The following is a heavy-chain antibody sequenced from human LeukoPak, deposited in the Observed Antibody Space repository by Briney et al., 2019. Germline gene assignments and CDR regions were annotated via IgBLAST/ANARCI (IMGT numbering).Heavy chain of an antibody. V-gene: IGHV3-9*01. CDR3: AKNPYSSGWYYFDY. D-gene: IGHD6-19*01. Sequence: GGSLRLSCAASGFTFDDYAMHWVRQAPGKGLEWVSGISWNSGSIGYADSVKGRFTISRDNAKNSLYLQMNSLRAEDTALYYCAKNPYSSGWYYFDYWGQGTLVTVSS. CDR1: GFTFDDYA. CDR2: ISWNSGSI. J-gene: IGHJ4*02.